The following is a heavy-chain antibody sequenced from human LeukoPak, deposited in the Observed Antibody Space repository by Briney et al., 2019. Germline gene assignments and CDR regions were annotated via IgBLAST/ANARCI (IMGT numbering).Heavy chain of an antibody. J-gene: IGHJ3*01. CDR3: ARGGLVRGSLNSLTGFDF. CDR1: GDSVSSNSAA. CDR2: TYYRSKWYN. D-gene: IGHD3-10*01. Sequence: SQTLPLTCAISGDSVSSNSAAWNWIRQSPSRGLEWLGRTYYRSKWYNDYAVSVKSRISINPDTAKNQFSLHLNSVTPDDTALYYCARGGLVRGSLNSLTGFDFWGQGTMVTVSS. V-gene: IGHV6-1*01.